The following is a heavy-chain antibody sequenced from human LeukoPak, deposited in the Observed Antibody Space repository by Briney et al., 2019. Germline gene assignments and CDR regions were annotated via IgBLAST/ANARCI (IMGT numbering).Heavy chain of an antibody. V-gene: IGHV4-34*01. CDR3: ARDQGIVVVVAATTKDAFDI. CDR1: GGSFSGYY. J-gene: IGHJ3*02. D-gene: IGHD2-15*01. CDR2: INHSGST. Sequence: SETLSLTCAVYGGSFSGYYWSWIRQPPGKGLEWIGEINHSGSTNYNPSLKSRVTISVDTSKNQFSLKLSSVTAADTAVYYCARDQGIVVVVAATTKDAFDIWGQGTMVTVSS.